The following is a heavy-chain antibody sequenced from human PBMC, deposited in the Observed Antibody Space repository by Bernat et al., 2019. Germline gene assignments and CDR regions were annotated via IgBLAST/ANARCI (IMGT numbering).Heavy chain of an antibody. V-gene: IGHV3-30*18. CDR2: ISYDGSNK. Sequence: QVQLVESGGGVVQPGRSLRLSCAASGFTFSSYCMHWVRQAPGKGLEWVAVISYDGSNKYYADAVKGRFTISRDNSKNKLYLQMNSLRAENTAVYYCAKDLVAGTFYFDHWGQGTLVPVSS. D-gene: IGHD6-19*01. J-gene: IGHJ4*02. CDR1: GFTFSSYC. CDR3: AKDLVAGTFYFDH.